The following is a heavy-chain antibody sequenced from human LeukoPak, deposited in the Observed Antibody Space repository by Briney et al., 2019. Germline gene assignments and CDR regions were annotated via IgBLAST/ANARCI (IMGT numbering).Heavy chain of an antibody. CDR3: AREVVRGVIDY. J-gene: IGHJ4*02. D-gene: IGHD3-10*01. CDR2: IYSGGST. Sequence: GGSLRLSCAASGFTVSSNYMSWVRQAPGKGLEWVSVIYSGGSTFYADSVKGRFTISRDNSKNTLYLQMNSLRAEDTAAYYCAREVVRGVIDYWGQGTLVTVSS. V-gene: IGHV3-53*01. CDR1: GFTVSSNY.